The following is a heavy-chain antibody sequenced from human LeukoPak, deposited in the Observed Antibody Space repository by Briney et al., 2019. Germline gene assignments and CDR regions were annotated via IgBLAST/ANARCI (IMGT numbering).Heavy chain of an antibody. D-gene: IGHD3-22*01. Sequence: SETLSLTCTVSGGSISSYYWSWIRQPPGKGLEWIGYIYYSESTNYNPSVKSRVTISEDTSKNQFSLALTSVTAADTAVYYCARALFRYDSSSRSLHWYFDLWGRGTLVTVSS. CDR1: GGSISSYY. J-gene: IGHJ2*01. CDR3: ARALFRYDSSSRSLHWYFDL. CDR2: IYYSEST. V-gene: IGHV4-59*01.